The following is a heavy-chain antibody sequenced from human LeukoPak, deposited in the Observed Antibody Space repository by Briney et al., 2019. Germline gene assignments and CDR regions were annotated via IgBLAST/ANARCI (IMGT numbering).Heavy chain of an antibody. D-gene: IGHD5-18*01. CDR2: ITGSGDST. CDR3: ARDRVYSYGYRDAFDI. J-gene: IGHJ3*02. Sequence: GGSLRLSCAASGFIFSSHAMSWVRQAPGKGLEWVSGITGSGDSTYYADSVMGRFTISRDNSKNTLYLQMNSLRAVDTAVYYCARDRVYSYGYRDAFDIWGQGTTVTVSS. V-gene: IGHV3-23*01. CDR1: GFIFSSHA.